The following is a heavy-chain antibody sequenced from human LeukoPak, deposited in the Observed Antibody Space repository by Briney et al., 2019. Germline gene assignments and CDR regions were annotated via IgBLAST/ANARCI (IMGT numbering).Heavy chain of an antibody. CDR2: IYYCGST. CDR1: GGSISSYY. Sequence: PSETLSLTCTVSGGSISSYYWSWIRQPPAKGLEWIGYIYYCGSTNYNPSLKSRVTISVDTSKNKFSLKLSSVTTADTAVYYWARAEWRGYSYGYKPLYFDYWGQGTLVTVSS. CDR3: ARAEWRGYSYGYKPLYFDY. V-gene: IGHV4-59*01. D-gene: IGHD5-18*01. J-gene: IGHJ4*02.